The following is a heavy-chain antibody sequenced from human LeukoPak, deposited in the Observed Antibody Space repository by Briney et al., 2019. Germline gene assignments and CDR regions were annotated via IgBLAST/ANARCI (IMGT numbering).Heavy chain of an antibody. CDR1: GFTFSSYT. D-gene: IGHD2-2*01. J-gene: IGHJ3*02. Sequence: GGSLRLSCAASGFTFSSYTMHWVRQAPGKGLEWVAVISYDGSNKYYADSVKGRFTISRDNSKNTLYLQMNSLRAEDTAVYYCARLRRVVVPAAHAFDIWGQGTMVTVSS. V-gene: IGHV3-30-3*01. CDR2: ISYDGSNK. CDR3: ARLRRVVVPAAHAFDI.